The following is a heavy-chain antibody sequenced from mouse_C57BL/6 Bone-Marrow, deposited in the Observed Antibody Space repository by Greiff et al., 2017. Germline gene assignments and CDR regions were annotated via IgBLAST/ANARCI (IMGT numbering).Heavy chain of an antibody. J-gene: IGHJ4*01. CDR3: ARNCLLYYYAMDY. V-gene: IGHV2-2*01. D-gene: IGHD6-1*01. Sequence: VMLVESGPGLVQPSQSLSITCTVSGFSLTSYGVHWVRQSPGKGLEWLGVIWSGGSTDYNAAFISRLSISKDNSKSQVFFKMKSLQADDTAIYYCARNCLLYYYAMDYWGQGTSVTVSS. CDR1: GFSLTSYG. CDR2: IWSGGST.